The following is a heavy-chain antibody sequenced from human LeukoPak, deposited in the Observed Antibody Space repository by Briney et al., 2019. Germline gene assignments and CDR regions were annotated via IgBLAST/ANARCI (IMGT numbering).Heavy chain of an antibody. CDR3: ARGEENTYYCDSSGYSTSQH. V-gene: IGHV1-46*01. J-gene: IGHJ1*01. D-gene: IGHD3-22*01. Sequence: ASVKASCKASGYTFTSYYMHWVRQAPGQGLEWMGIINPSGGSTSYAQKFQGRVTMTRDTSTSTVYMELSSLRSEDTAVYYCARGEENTYYCDSSGYSTSQHWGQGTLVTVSS. CDR2: INPSGGST. CDR1: GYTFTSYY.